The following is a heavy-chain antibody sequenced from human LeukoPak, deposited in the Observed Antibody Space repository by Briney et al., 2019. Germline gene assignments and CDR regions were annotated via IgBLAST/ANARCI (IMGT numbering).Heavy chain of an antibody. CDR1: GYTFTIYG. V-gene: IGHV1-18*01. CDR3: AREGLHSSSWYQYYYYGMDV. CDR2: ISAYNGNT. D-gene: IGHD6-13*01. Sequence: ASVTVSCTASGYTFTIYGISWVRQAPGQGLEWMGWISAYNGNTNYAQKLQGRVTMTTDTSTSTAYMELRSLRSDDTAVYYCAREGLHSSSWYQYYYYGMDVWGQGTTVTVSS. J-gene: IGHJ6*02.